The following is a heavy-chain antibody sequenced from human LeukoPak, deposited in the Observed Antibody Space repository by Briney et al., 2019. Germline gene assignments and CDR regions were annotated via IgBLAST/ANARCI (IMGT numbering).Heavy chain of an antibody. V-gene: IGHV3-48*04. CDR3: ARVGGWYQFDY. J-gene: IGHJ4*02. D-gene: IGHD6-19*01. Sequence: GGSLRLSCAASGFTFSSYSMNWVRQAPGKGLEWVSYISSSSSTIYYADSVKGRFTISRDNAKNSLYPQMNSLRAEDTAVYYCARVGGWYQFDYWGQGTLVTVSS. CDR2: ISSSSSTI. CDR1: GFTFSSYS.